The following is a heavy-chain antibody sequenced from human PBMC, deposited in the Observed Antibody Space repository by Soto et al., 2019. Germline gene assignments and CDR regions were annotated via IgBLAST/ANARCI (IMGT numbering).Heavy chain of an antibody. CDR2: TYYMSRFFS. V-gene: IGHV6-1*02. J-gene: IGHJ5*02. Sequence: QVQLQQSGPGVVRPSQTLSLTCVISGDSVSSYSAAWNWIRQSPSGGLEWLGRTYYMSRFFSDYADYVKSRIIISPDTSKNQFSLQLKSPTPEDTAVYYCARDRYGSSGRFDPWGQGTPVTVSS. D-gene: IGHD6-6*01. CDR1: GDSVSSYSAA. CDR3: ARDRYGSSGRFDP.